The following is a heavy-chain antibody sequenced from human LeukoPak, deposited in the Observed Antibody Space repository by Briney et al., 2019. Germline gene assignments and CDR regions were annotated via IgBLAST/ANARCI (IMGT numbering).Heavy chain of an antibody. CDR3: ARVRLLRYYYGSGSRPVY. D-gene: IGHD3-10*01. CDR2: ISGSGGST. Sequence: GGSLRLSCAASGFTFSSYAMSWVRQAPGKGLEWVSIISGSGGSTYYADSVKGRFTISRDNSKNTLYLQMNSLRAEDTAVYYCARVRLLRYYYGSGSRPVYWGQGTLVTVSS. J-gene: IGHJ4*02. V-gene: IGHV3-23*01. CDR1: GFTFSSYA.